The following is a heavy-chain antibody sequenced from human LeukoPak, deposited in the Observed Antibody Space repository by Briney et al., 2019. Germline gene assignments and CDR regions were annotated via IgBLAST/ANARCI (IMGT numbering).Heavy chain of an antibody. Sequence: LXXXGEINHSGSTNYNPSLKSRVTISVDTSKNQFSLKLSSVTAADTAVYYCARWRGLWGVRLDYWGQGTLVTVSS. V-gene: IGHV4-34*01. J-gene: IGHJ4*02. D-gene: IGHD3-10*01. CDR2: INHSGST. CDR3: ARWRGLWGVRLDY.